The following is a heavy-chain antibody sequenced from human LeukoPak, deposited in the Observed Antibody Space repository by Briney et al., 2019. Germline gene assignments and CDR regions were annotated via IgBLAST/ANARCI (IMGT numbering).Heavy chain of an antibody. CDR1: GFTFSNAW. D-gene: IGHD1-20*01. CDR2: IKSKTDGGTT. Sequence: GGSLRLSCAASGFTFSNAWMSWVRQAPGKGLEWVGRIKSKTDGGTTDYAAPVKGRFTISRDDSKNTLYLQMNSLKTEDTAVYYCARAGNWNVLYYYYYMDVWGKGTTVTVSS. J-gene: IGHJ6*03. V-gene: IGHV3-15*01. CDR3: ARAGNWNVLYYYYYMDV.